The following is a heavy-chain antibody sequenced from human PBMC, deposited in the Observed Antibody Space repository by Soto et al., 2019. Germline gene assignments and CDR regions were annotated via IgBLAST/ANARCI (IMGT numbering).Heavy chain of an antibody. Sequence: GASVKVSCKVSGYTLTELSMHWVRQAPGKGLEWMGGFDPEDGETIYAQKFQGRVTMTEDTSTDTAYMELSSLRSEDTAVYYCATDVLDSPTLPAFQHWGQGTLVTVSS. D-gene: IGHD3-3*01. CDR1: GYTLTELS. CDR3: ATDVLDSPTLPAFQH. V-gene: IGHV1-24*01. J-gene: IGHJ1*01. CDR2: FDPEDGET.